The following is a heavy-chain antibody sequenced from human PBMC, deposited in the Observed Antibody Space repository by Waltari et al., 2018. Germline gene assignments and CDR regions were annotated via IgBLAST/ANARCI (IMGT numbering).Heavy chain of an antibody. J-gene: IGHJ3*02. CDR1: GLTLRSYW. V-gene: IGHV3-74*01. CDR3: IRDFGEPGATNVFDI. CDR2: IDFDGSCT. D-gene: IGHD3-16*01. Sequence: EVQLVESGGGLVQPGGSLRLSCAASGLTLRSYWMHWVRQAPGKGLVWVLRIDFDGSCTSYADSVKGRFTISRDNAKNTVYLQMNSVRAEDTAVYYCIRDFGEPGATNVFDIWGQGTMVTVSS.